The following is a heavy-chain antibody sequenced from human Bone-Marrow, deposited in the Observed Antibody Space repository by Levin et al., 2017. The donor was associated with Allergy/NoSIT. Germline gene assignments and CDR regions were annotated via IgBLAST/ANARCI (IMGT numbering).Heavy chain of an antibody. CDR1: GGSISSYY. CDR3: ARVSIAVAGTIDY. J-gene: IGHJ4*02. CDR2: IYYSGST. V-gene: IGHV4-59*01. Sequence: SETLSLTCTVSGGSISSYYWSWIRQPPGKGLEWIGYIYYSGSTNYNPSLKSRVTISVDTSKNQFSLKLSSVTAADTAVYYCARVSIAVAGTIDYWGQGTLVTVSS. D-gene: IGHD6-19*01.